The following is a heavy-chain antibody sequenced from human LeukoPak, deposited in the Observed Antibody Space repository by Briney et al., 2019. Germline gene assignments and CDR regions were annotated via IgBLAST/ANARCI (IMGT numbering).Heavy chain of an antibody. CDR2: INSDGSDT. D-gene: IGHD5-18*01. J-gene: IGHJ4*02. V-gene: IGHV3-74*01. Sequence: GGSLRLSCAASGFTFRSYWMHWVRQAPGKGVVWVSGINSDGSDTSYADDVKGRFTVSRDNAKNTLYLQMNSLRAEDTAVYYCARVGIQRYFDYWGQGTLVTVSS. CDR1: GFTFRSYW. CDR3: ARVGIQRYFDY.